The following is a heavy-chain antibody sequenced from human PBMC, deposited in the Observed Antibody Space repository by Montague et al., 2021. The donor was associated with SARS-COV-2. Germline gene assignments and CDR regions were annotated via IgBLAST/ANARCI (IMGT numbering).Heavy chain of an antibody. CDR3: ARGHLSVSMIVVVFTSASYYFDY. D-gene: IGHD3-22*01. CDR2: IKQSGST. J-gene: IGHJ4*02. CDR1: GGSFGDDH. Sequence: SQTLSLACGVYGGSFGDDHWSWIRQPPGKGLEWIGDIKQSGSTNYNSSLKSRVTISVDTPKNQFSLKLTSVTAADTAVYFCARGHLSVSMIVVVFTSASYYFDYWGQGAQVTVSS. V-gene: IGHV4-34*01.